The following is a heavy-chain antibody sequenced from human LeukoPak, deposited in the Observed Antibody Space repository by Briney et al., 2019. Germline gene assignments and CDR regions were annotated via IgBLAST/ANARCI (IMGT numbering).Heavy chain of an antibody. Sequence: GGSLRLSCAASGFTFSSYSMNWVRQAPGKGLEWVSSISSSSSYIYYADSVKGRFTISRDNAKNSLYLQMNSLRAEDTALYYCAKVNDILTGYYDYWGQGTLVTVSS. CDR2: ISSSSSYI. CDR1: GFTFSSYS. J-gene: IGHJ4*02. V-gene: IGHV3-21*04. D-gene: IGHD3-9*01. CDR3: AKVNDILTGYYDY.